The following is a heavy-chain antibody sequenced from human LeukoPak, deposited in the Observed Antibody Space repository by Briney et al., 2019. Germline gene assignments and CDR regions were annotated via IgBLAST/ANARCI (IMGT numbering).Heavy chain of an antibody. CDR3: GVGENDHVWGSYRMIDY. CDR1: GGTFSSYA. Sequence: GSSVKVSCKASGGTFSSYAISWVRQAPGQGLEWMGGIIPIFGTANYAQKFQGRVTITADKSTSTAYMELSSLRSEHTAVYYCGVGENDHVWGSYRMIDYWGQGTLVAVSS. V-gene: IGHV1-69*06. J-gene: IGHJ4*02. D-gene: IGHD3-16*02. CDR2: IIPIFGTA.